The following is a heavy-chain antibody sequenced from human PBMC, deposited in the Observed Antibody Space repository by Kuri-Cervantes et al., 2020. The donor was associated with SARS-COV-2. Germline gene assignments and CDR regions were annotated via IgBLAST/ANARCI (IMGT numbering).Heavy chain of an antibody. CDR3: ARVFTTPSGTDAFDI. Sequence: SVKVSCKASGDSFSSYSFNWVRQAPGQGLEWMGGIIPMFGTADYAQKFQGRVTITADESTSTVYMELSSLRSDDTAVYYCARVFTTPSGTDAFDIWGQGTMVTVSS. V-gene: IGHV1-69*13. CDR1: GDSFSSYS. J-gene: IGHJ3*02. CDR2: IIPMFGTA. D-gene: IGHD2-15*01.